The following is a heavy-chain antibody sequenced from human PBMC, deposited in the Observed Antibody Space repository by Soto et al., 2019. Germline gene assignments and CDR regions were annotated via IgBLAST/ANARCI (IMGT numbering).Heavy chain of an antibody. CDR3: VKGSAESRPYYFDN. D-gene: IGHD3-10*01. CDR1: GFTFIRYV. Sequence: GGSLRLSCAASGFTFIRYVMSWVRQAPGKGLEWVSAITGSGGDTYHADSVKGRFTISRGNTKSTLYLQMNSLRAEDTAVYYCVKGSAESRPYYFDNWGQGTLVTVSS. V-gene: IGHV3-23*01. J-gene: IGHJ4*02. CDR2: ITGSGGDT.